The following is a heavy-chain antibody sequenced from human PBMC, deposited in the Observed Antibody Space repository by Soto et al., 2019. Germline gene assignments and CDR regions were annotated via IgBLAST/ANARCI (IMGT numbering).Heavy chain of an antibody. CDR2: IYHSGST. Sequence: QVQLQESGPGLVKPSGTLSLTCAVSGGSISSSNWWSWVRQPPGKGLEWIGEIYHSGSTNYNPSLKSRVTISVDKSKNQFSLKLSSVTAADTAVYYCATSLSGSYYLSYPYYFDYWGQGTLVTVSS. CDR1: GGSISSSNW. V-gene: IGHV4-4*02. D-gene: IGHD1-26*01. J-gene: IGHJ4*02. CDR3: ATSLSGSYYLSYPYYFDY.